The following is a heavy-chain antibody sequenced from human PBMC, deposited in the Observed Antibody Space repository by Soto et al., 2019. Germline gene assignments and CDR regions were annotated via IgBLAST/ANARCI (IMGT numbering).Heavy chain of an antibody. CDR3: ASRPGHYDTLSYYCGLDL. CDR1: GGSFSGYY. V-gene: IGHV4-34*01. D-gene: IGHD3-9*01. CDR2: INHSGST. Sequence: SETLSLTCAVYGGSFSGYYWSWIRQPPWKGLEWIGEINHSGSTNYNPSLKSRVTISVDTSKNQFSLKLSSVTAADTAVYYCASRPGHYDTLSYYCGLDLWGAGP. J-gene: IGHJ6*01.